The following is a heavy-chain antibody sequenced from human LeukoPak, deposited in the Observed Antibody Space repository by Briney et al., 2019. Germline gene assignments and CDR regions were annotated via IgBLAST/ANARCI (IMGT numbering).Heavy chain of an antibody. D-gene: IGHD3-10*01. CDR2: IYSHGST. J-gene: IGHJ4*02. V-gene: IGHV3-53*01. CDR1: GLTVRNNF. CDR3: AREKGRGVISPYYDY. Sequence: GGSLRLSCAASGLTVRNNFMSWVRQAPGKGLEWVSVIYSHGSTYYEDSVKGRFTISRDTSKNTLSLQMNSLRVEDTAVYYCAREKGRGVISPYYDYWGQGTRVTVSS.